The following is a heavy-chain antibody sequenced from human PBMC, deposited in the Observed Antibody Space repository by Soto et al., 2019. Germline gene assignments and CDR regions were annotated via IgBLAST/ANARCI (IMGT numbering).Heavy chain of an antibody. CDR1: GFTFSSYE. D-gene: IGHD1-26*01. CDR2: ISSSGSTI. CDR3: ARDTTYYYGMDV. J-gene: IGHJ6*02. Sequence: GGSLRLSCAASGFTFSSYEMNWVRQAPGKGLEWVSYISSSGSTIYYADSVKGRFTISRDNAKNSLYLQMNSLRAEDTAVYYCARDTTYYYGMDVWGQGTTVTVSS. V-gene: IGHV3-48*03.